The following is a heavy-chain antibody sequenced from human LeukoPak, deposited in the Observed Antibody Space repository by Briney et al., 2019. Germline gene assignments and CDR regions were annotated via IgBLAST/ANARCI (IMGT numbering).Heavy chain of an antibody. Sequence: SETLSLTCTVSGGSISSSYWSWIRQPPGKGLEWIGYIYYSGSTNYNPSFKSRVAISVDTPKNQFSLKLSSVTAADTAVYYCATWGIAVAGTFDYWGQGTLVTVST. CDR2: IYYSGST. J-gene: IGHJ4*02. D-gene: IGHD6-19*01. V-gene: IGHV4-59*08. CDR3: ATWGIAVAGTFDY. CDR1: GGSISSSY.